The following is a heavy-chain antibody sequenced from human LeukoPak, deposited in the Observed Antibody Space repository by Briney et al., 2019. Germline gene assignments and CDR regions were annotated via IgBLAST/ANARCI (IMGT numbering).Heavy chain of an antibody. CDR2: INVSEST. V-gene: IGHV4-34*01. J-gene: IGHJ4*02. D-gene: IGHD2-2*01. CDR3: ARGGGDIVVVPVAAKNNNFDY. Sequence: PSENLSRTCAVYGWSFSGYYWSWIRQAPGKGLEWIGEINVSESTNYNPSLKSRITISVDTSKNQFSLKLSSVTAADTAVYYCARGGGDIVVVPVAAKNNNFDYWGQGTLVTVSS. CDR1: GWSFSGYY.